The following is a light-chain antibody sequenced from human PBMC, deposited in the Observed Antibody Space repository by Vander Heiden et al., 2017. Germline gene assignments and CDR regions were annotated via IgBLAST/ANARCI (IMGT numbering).Light chain of an antibody. J-gene: IGKJ2*01. CDR2: WAS. V-gene: IGKV4-1*01. CDR1: QSDLDSSNNKNY. CDR3: QQYYSTPRT. Sequence: DIVRTQSPDSLAVSLGERATINCKSSQSDLDSSNNKNYLAWYQQKQGKPPKLLIDWASTRESGVPDRFSGSGSGTDFTLTISSLQAEDVAVYYCQQYYSTPRTFGQGTKLEIK.